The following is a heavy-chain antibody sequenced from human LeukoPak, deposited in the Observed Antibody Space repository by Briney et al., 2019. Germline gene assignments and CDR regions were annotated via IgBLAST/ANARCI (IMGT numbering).Heavy chain of an antibody. Sequence: PGRSLRLSCTTSGFTFSTNAMHGVRQAPSKGLEGVSGISYDGSGKYSIASVQGRFTISRDNSKNTLYLQMNSLRTEDTALYYCARESGNYSYSFDSWGQGTLVTVSS. D-gene: IGHD1-26*01. CDR1: GFTFSTNA. J-gene: IGHJ4*02. CDR2: ISYDGSGK. V-gene: IGHV3-30*10. CDR3: ARESGNYSYSFDS.